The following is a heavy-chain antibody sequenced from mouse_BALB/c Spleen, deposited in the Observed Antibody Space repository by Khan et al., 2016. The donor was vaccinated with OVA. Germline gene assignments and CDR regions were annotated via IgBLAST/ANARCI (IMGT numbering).Heavy chain of an antibody. CDR3: ARAFYSGAWFAY. CDR1: GFSISNYG. Sequence: QVQLKQSGPGLVAPSQTLSISCTVSGFSISNYGVHWVRQPPGKGLEWLGVIWAGGSTNHNSALMSRLSITKDNSKNQVFLKMNSLQTDDTAIYYCARAFYSGAWFAYWGQGTLVTVSA. V-gene: IGHV2-9*02. D-gene: IGHD1-1*01. CDR2: IWAGGST. J-gene: IGHJ3*01.